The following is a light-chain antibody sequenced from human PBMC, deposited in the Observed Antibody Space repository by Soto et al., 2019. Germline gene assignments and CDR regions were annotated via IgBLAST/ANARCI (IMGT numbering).Light chain of an antibody. CDR1: QSINSN. CDR3: QQYNNWPRAT. CDR2: RAS. Sequence: IVITQSPATLSVSPGERATLSCRASQSINSNLAWYQQKPGRAPRPLMFRASIRATGFPARFSGSGSGTEFNITISSLQSEDSAIYYCQQYNNWPRATFGGGTKVDIK. V-gene: IGKV3-15*01. J-gene: IGKJ4*01.